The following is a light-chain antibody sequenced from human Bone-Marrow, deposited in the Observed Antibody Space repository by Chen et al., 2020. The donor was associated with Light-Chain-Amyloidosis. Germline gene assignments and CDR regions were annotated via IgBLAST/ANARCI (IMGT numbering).Light chain of an antibody. Sequence: SYVLTQPSSVSVAPGQTATIACGGNNIGSTSVHWYQQTPGQAPLLAVYEDSDGPSGIPERLSGDNSGNTATLTISRVEAGDEADYYCQVWDRSSDRPVFGGGTKLTVL. J-gene: IGLJ3*02. CDR1: NIGSTS. V-gene: IGLV3-21*02. CDR2: EDS. CDR3: QVWDRSSDRPV.